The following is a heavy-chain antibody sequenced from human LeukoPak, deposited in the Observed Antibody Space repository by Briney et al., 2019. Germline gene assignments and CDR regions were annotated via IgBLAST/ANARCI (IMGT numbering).Heavy chain of an antibody. Sequence: GGSLRLSCAASGFTFSSYAMSWVRQAPGKGLEWVSAISGSGGSTYYADSVKGRFTISRDNSKNTLYPQMNSLRAEDTAVYYCAHFGGVTHYYGMDVWGQGTTVTVSS. CDR3: AHFGGVTHYYGMDV. J-gene: IGHJ6*02. D-gene: IGHD3-16*01. V-gene: IGHV3-23*01. CDR1: GFTFSSYA. CDR2: ISGSGGST.